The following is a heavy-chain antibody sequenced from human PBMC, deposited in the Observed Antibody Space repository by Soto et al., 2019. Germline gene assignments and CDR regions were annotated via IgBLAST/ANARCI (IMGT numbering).Heavy chain of an antibody. CDR2: ISYDGSNK. Sequence: GGSLRLSCAASGFTFSSYGMHWVRQAPGKGLEWVAVISYDGSNKYYADSVKGRFTISRDNSKNTLYLQMNSLRAEDTAVYYCARDHPSGGGMDVWGQGTTVTVSS. D-gene: IGHD3-16*01. CDR1: GFTFSSYG. V-gene: IGHV3-30*03. J-gene: IGHJ6*02. CDR3: ARDHPSGGGMDV.